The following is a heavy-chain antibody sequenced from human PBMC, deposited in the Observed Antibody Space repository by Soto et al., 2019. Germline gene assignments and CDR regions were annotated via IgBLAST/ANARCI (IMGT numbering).Heavy chain of an antibody. J-gene: IGHJ4*02. CDR3: VKQAHGLDGVAFDY. CDR1: GFIFSEST. D-gene: IGHD2-15*01. Sequence: GESLKISCSASGFIFSESTIYWVRQVPGKGLEAISAVSTSGRSTYYADSVKDGFTISRDNSKNTLFLQMGSLRPEDTAIYYCVKQAHGLDGVAFDYWGQGTQVTVSS. CDR2: VSTSGRST. V-gene: IGHV3-64D*06.